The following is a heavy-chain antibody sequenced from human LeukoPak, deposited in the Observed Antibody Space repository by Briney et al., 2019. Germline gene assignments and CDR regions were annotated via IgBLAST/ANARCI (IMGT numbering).Heavy chain of an antibody. Sequence: PGGSLRLSCAASGFTFSSYAMSWVRQAPGKGLEWVSAISGSGGSTYYADSVKGRFTISRDNSKNTLYLQMNGLRAEDTAVYYCAKLSGSSYYFDYWGQGTLVTVSS. D-gene: IGHD1-26*01. J-gene: IGHJ4*02. CDR3: AKLSGSSYYFDY. CDR1: GFTFSSYA. V-gene: IGHV3-23*01. CDR2: ISGSGGST.